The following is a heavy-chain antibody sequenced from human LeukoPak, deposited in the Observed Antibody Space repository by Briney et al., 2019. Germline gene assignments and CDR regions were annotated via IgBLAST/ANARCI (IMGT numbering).Heavy chain of an antibody. Sequence: ASVKVSCKAPGYTFTSYGISWVRQAPGQGLEWMGWISAYNGNTNYAQKLQGRVTMTTDTSTSTAYMELRSLRSDDTAVYYCARRTSYSSSWPYVDYWGQGTLVTVSS. CDR3: ARRTSYSSSWPYVDY. J-gene: IGHJ4*02. CDR2: ISAYNGNT. V-gene: IGHV1-18*01. D-gene: IGHD6-13*01. CDR1: GYTFTSYG.